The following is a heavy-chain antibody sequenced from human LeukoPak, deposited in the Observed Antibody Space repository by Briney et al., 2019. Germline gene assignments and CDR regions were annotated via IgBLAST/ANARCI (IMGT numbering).Heavy chain of an antibody. J-gene: IGHJ4*02. Sequence: GGSLRLSCAASGFTFSSYAMSWVRQAPGKGLEWVSAISGSGDSTYYADSVKGRFTISRDNSKNTLYLQMNSLRAEDTAVYYCPKVSAQWLVPKRMDRKPMEFDYWGQGTLVTVSS. CDR1: GFTFSSYA. CDR2: ISGSGDST. CDR3: PKVSAQWLVPKRMDRKPMEFDY. V-gene: IGHV3-23*01. D-gene: IGHD6-19*01.